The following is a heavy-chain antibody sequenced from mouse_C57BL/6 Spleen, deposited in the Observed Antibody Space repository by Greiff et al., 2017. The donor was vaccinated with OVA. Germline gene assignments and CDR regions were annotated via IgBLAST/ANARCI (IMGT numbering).Heavy chain of an antibody. CDR1: GYTFTDYY. Sequence: EVQLQQSGPVLVKPGASVKMSCKASGYTFTDYYMNWVKQSHGKSLEWIGVINPYNGGTSYNQKFKGKATLTVDKSSSTAYMELNSLTSEDSAVYYCARRGSSPNWYFDVWGTGTTVTVSS. D-gene: IGHD1-1*01. CDR3: ARRGSSPNWYFDV. J-gene: IGHJ1*03. V-gene: IGHV1-19*01. CDR2: INPYNGGT.